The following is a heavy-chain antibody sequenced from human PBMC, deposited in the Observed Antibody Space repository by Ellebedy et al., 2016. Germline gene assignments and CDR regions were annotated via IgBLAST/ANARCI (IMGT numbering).Heavy chain of an antibody. CDR3: ARGSGWGDDYYYMDV. J-gene: IGHJ6*03. CDR1: GGSFSGYY. D-gene: IGHD3-16*01. Sequence: SETLSLXCAVYGGSFSGYYWSWIRQPPGKGLEWIGSIYYSGSTYYNPSLKSRVTISVDTSKNQFSLKLSSVTAADTAVYYCARGSGWGDDYYYMDVWGKGTTVTVSS. CDR2: IYYSGST. V-gene: IGHV4-34*01.